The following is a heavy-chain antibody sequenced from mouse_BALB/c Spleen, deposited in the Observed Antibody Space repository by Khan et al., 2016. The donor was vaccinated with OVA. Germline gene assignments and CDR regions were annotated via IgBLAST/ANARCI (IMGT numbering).Heavy chain of an antibody. V-gene: IGHV2-9*02. Sequence: QVQLKDSGPGLVAPSQSLSITCTVSGFSLTSYGVHWVRQPPGKGLVWLGVIWAGGSTNYNSALMSRLSIRKDNSKSQVFLKMNSLQTDDTAMYXCARDKIPAGLPYAIDYWGQGTSVTVSS. CDR1: GFSLTSYG. J-gene: IGHJ4*01. D-gene: IGHD3-3*01. CDR3: ARDKIPAGLPYAIDY. CDR2: IWAGGST.